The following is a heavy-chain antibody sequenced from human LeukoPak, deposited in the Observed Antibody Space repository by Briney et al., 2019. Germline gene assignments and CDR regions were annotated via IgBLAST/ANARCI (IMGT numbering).Heavy chain of an antibody. J-gene: IGHJ6*02. V-gene: IGHV3-7*01. Sequence: VGSLRLSCAASGFTFSSYSMSWVRQAPGKGRGRVSNIKQDGSEKYYVDSVKGRFTISRDNAKNSLYLQMNSLRAEDTAVYYCAREAYCYYYGMDVWGQGTTVTVSS. CDR2: IKQDGSEK. CDR1: GFTFSSYS. CDR3: AREAYCYYYGMDV.